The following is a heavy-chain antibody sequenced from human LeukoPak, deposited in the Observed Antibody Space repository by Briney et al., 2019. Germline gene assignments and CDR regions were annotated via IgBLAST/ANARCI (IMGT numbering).Heavy chain of an antibody. CDR1: GFTFSSYA. D-gene: IGHD2-15*01. Sequence: GGSLRLSCAASGFTFSSYAMHWVRQAPGKGLEWVAVISYDGSNKYYVDSVKGRFTISRDNSKNTLYLQMNSLRAEDTAVYYCATFCSGGDCYSFAPWGQGTLVTVSS. CDR3: ATFCSGGDCYSFAP. V-gene: IGHV3-30-3*01. J-gene: IGHJ5*02. CDR2: ISYDGSNK.